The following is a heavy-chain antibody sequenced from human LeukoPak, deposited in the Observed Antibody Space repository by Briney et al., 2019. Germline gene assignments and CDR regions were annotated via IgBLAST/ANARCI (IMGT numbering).Heavy chain of an antibody. CDR1: GGTFSSYA. CDR2: IIPIFGTA. Sequence: ASVKVSCXASGGTFSSYAISWVRRAPGQGLEWMGGIIPIFGTANYAQKFQGRVTITADESTSTAYMELSSLRSEDTAVYYCARDRSHYYHSSGYYAVGYFDYWGQGTLVTVSS. CDR3: ARDRSHYYHSSGYYAVGYFDY. V-gene: IGHV1-69*01. D-gene: IGHD3-22*01. J-gene: IGHJ4*02.